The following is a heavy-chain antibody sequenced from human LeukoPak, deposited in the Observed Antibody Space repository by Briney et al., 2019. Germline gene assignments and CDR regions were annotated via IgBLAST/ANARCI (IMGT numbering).Heavy chain of an antibody. CDR1: GFTFSSYV. D-gene: IGHD6-19*01. CDR3: AKGSAVADINFDY. Sequence: GGSLRLSCAASGFTFSSYVMSWVRQAPGKGLEWASAISGSGSSTYYADSVQGRFTISRDNSKNTLYLQMNSLRAEDTAVYYCAKGSAVADINFDYWGQGTLVTVSS. J-gene: IGHJ4*02. CDR2: ISGSGSST. V-gene: IGHV3-23*01.